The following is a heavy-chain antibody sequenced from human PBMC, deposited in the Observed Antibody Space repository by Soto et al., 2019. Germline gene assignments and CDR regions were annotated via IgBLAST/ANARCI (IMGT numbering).Heavy chain of an antibody. Sequence: PGGSLRLSCAASGFTFSSYWMSWVRQAQGKGLEWVANIKQDGSENSYVDSVMGRFTISRDNAKNSLYLQMNSLRAEATAVYYCARDAGDYESGMDVWGQGTTVTVS. CDR2: IKQDGSEN. CDR3: ARDAGDYESGMDV. J-gene: IGHJ6*02. D-gene: IGHD3-10*01. V-gene: IGHV3-7*03. CDR1: GFTFSSYW.